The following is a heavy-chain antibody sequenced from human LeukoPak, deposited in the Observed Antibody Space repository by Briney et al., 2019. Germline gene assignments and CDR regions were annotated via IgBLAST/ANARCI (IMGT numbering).Heavy chain of an antibody. J-gene: IGHJ4*02. CDR2: IKEDGSEK. V-gene: IGHV3-7*01. Sequence: GGTLRLSCAASGFTFRNSGMTWVRQAPGKGLEWVANIKEDGSEKYYVDSVKGRFTISRDNAKNSLSLQVNSLSAEDTAVYYCARSRSGYYEDYWGQGTLVTVSS. D-gene: IGHD3-22*01. CDR1: GFTFRNSG. CDR3: ARSRSGYYEDY.